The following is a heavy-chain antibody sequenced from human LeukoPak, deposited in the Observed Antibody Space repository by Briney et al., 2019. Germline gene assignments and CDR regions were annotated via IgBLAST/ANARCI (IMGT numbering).Heavy chain of an antibody. V-gene: IGHV3-7*01. CDR3: ARVRDGYKPPKLSSYYYMDV. CDR2: IKQDGSEK. Sequence: NPGGSLRLSCAASGFIIISYRMSWVRQAPGKGLEWVANIKQDGSEKYYVDSVKGRFTISRDNAKNSLYLQMSSLRAEDTAVYYCARVRDGYKPPKLSSYYYMDVWGKGTTVTISS. CDR1: GFIIISYR. D-gene: IGHD5-24*01. J-gene: IGHJ6*03.